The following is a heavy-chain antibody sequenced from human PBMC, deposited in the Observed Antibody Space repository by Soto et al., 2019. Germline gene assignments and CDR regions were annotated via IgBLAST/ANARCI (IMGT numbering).Heavy chain of an antibody. CDR2: ISSSSSYI. V-gene: IGHV3-21*01. CDR3: AREAAGGYSYGDNYYYGMDV. J-gene: IGHJ6*02. Sequence: EVQLVESGGGLVKPGGSLRLSCAASGFTFSSYSMNWVRQAPGKGLEWVSSISSSSSYIYYADSVKGRFTISRDNAKNSLYLQMNSLRAEDTAVYYCAREAAGGYSYGDNYYYGMDVWGQGTTVTVSS. D-gene: IGHD5-18*01. CDR1: GFTFSSYS.